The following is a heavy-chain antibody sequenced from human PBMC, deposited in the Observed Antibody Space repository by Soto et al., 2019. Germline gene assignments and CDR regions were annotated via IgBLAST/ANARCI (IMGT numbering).Heavy chain of an antibody. V-gene: IGHV3-23*01. J-gene: IGHJ1*01. D-gene: IGHD1-26*01. CDR1: GFTFSSYT. CDR3: AKNVIVAECFQH. Sequence: EVQLLESGGGLVQPGGSLRLSCAASGFTFSSYTMSWVRQAPGKGLEWVSGISGSGVSTSYADSVKGRFTISRDNSKNALFLQMNSLRAEDTAAYYCAKNVIVAECFQHWGQGTLVTVSS. CDR2: ISGSGVST.